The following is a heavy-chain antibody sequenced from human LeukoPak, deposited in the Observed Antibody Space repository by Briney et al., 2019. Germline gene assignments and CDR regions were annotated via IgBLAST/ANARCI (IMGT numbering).Heavy chain of an antibody. CDR1: GYTFIGYD. J-gene: IGHJ3*01. V-gene: IGHV1-2*02. Sequence: ASVKVSCKSSGYTFIGYDIHWVRQAPGQGVEWMGWINPNSGGTNYAQKFQGRVTMTRVTSISTAYMELSRLSSDDTAVYFCAKVRYCSSTSCSHAVDVWGQGTMVTVSS. CDR3: AKVRYCSSTSCSHAVDV. D-gene: IGHD2-2*01. CDR2: INPNSGGT.